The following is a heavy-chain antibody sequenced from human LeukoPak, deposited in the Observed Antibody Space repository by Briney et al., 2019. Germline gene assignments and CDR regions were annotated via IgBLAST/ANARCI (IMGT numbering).Heavy chain of an antibody. D-gene: IGHD2-15*01. CDR1: GGTFSSYA. Sequence: RASVKVSCKASGGTFSSYAISWVRQAPGQGLEWMGGIIPIFGTANYAQKFQGRVTITTDESTSTAYMELSSLRSEDTAVYYCARAATELTDNNWFDPWGQGTLVTVSS. CDR2: IIPIFGTA. CDR3: ARAATELTDNNWFDP. J-gene: IGHJ5*02. V-gene: IGHV1-69*05.